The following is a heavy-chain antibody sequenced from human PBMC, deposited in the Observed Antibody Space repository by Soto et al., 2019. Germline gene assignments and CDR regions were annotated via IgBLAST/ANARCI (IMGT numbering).Heavy chain of an antibody. V-gene: IGHV3-23*01. D-gene: IGHD2-21*02. J-gene: IGHJ4*02. CDR2: ISGSGGST. CDR1: GFTFSSYA. Sequence: EVQLLESGGGLVQPGGSLRLSCAASGFTFSSYAMSWVRQAPGKGLEWVSAISGSGGSTYYADSVKGRFTISRDNSKNTLYLQMNSLRAEDTAVYYCAKAVVAYCGGDCDLSAYWGQGTLVTVSS. CDR3: AKAVVAYCGGDCDLSAY.